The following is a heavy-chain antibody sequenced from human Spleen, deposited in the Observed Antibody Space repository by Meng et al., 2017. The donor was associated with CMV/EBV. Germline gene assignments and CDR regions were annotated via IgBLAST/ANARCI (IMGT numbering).Heavy chain of an antibody. V-gene: IGHV3-7*01. CDR1: GFTFSSYW. D-gene: IGHD1-26*01. CDR3: AREEYSRYSGTYYFDY. CDR2: IKQDGSEK. J-gene: IGHJ4*02. Sequence: GESLKISCAASGFTFSSYWMSWVRQAPGKGLEWVANIKQDGSEKYYVDSVKGRFTISRDNAKNSLYLQMNSLRAEDTALYYCAREEYSRYSGTYYFDYWGQGTLVTVSS.